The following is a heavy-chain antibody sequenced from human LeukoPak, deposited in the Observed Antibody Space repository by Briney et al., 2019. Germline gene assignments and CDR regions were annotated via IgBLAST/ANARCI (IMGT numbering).Heavy chain of an antibody. D-gene: IGHD6-19*01. V-gene: IGHV5-51*01. CDR3: ATSIAVASRGFDY. CDR2: IYPRDSDT. Sequence: GESLKISCKGSGYNYTTYWIGWVRQMPGKGLEWMGIIYPRDSDTRYSPSFQGQVTISADKSINTAYLQRSSLKASDTAMYYCATSIAVASRGFDYWGQGILVTVSS. J-gene: IGHJ4*02. CDR1: GYNYTTYW.